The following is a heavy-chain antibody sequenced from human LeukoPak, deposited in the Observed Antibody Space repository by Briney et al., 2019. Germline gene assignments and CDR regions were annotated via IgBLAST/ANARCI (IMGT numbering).Heavy chain of an antibody. J-gene: IGHJ5*02. CDR1: GFTFSSYW. Sequence: GGSLRLSCAASGFTFSSYWMHWVRQAPGKGLVWVSRINSDGSSTGYADSVKGRFTISRDNAKNTLYLQMNSLRAEDTAVYYCARDPVIVATTHNWFDPWGQGTLVTVSS. D-gene: IGHD5-12*01. V-gene: IGHV3-74*01. CDR2: INSDGSST. CDR3: ARDPVIVATTHNWFDP.